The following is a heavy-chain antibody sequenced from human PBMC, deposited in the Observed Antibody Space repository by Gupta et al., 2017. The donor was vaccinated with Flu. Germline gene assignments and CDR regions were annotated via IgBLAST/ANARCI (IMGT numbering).Heavy chain of an antibody. D-gene: IGHD3-3*01. CDR3: ARASKDYDFWSEGGMDV. CDR1: GFTFSSYW. V-gene: IGHV3-74*01. CDR2: INSDGSST. Sequence: EVQLVESGGGLVQPGGSLRLSCAASGFTFSSYWMHWVRQAPGKGLVWVSRINSDGSSTSYADSGKGRFTISRDNAKNTLYLQMNSLRAEDTAVYYCARASKDYDFWSEGGMDVWGQGTTVTVSS. J-gene: IGHJ6*02.